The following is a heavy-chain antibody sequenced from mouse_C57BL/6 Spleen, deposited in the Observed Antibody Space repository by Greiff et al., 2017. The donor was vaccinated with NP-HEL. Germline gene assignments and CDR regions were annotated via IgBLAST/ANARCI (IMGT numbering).Heavy chain of an antibody. D-gene: IGHD2-4*01. CDR2: INPNNGGT. CDR3: ARNLYYDYDKGFAY. Sequence: EVQLQQSGPELVKPGASVKMSCKASGYTFTDYNMHWVKQSHGKSLEWIGYINPNNGGTSYNQKFKGKATLTVNKSSSTAYMELRSLTSEDSAVYYCARNLYYDYDKGFAYWGQRTLVTVSA. CDR1: GYTFTDYN. V-gene: IGHV1-22*01. J-gene: IGHJ3*01.